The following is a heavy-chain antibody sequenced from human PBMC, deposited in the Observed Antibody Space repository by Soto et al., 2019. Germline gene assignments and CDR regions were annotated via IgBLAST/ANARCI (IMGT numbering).Heavy chain of an antibody. CDR2: ITGSGGTT. J-gene: IGHJ3*02. CDR1: GFMFSTYS. Sequence: EVKLLESGRGLVQPGGSLRLSCAASGFMFSTYSMSWVRQAPGKGLEWVSHITGSGGTTYYADSVKGRFTISRDTSRNTLYLQMNSLRAEDTALYYCAKCLQVNWNYDAFHIWGQGTMVTVSS. V-gene: IGHV3-23*01. D-gene: IGHD1-7*01. CDR3: AKCLQVNWNYDAFHI.